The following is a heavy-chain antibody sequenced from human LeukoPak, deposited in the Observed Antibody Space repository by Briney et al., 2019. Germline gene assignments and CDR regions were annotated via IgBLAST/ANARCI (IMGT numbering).Heavy chain of an antibody. CDR2: VSSSNSYI. Sequence: GGSLRLSCAASGFTFSSYSMNWVRQAPGKGLEWVSSVSSSNSYIYNADSVKGRFTISRDNAKNSLYLQMNSLRAEDTAVYYCARDQGLLVVAGRFGYWGQGTLVTVSS. CDR3: ARDQGLLVVAGRFGY. D-gene: IGHD6-19*01. J-gene: IGHJ4*02. CDR1: GFTFSSYS. V-gene: IGHV3-21*01.